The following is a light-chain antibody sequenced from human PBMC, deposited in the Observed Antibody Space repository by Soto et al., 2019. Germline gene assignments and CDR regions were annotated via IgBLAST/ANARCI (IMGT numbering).Light chain of an antibody. V-gene: IGKV3-15*01. J-gene: IGKJ1*01. CDR2: GAS. Sequence: EIVLTQSPATLSLSPGERATLSCRASQSVSSFLAWYQQKPGQAPRLFIYGASTRATGIPARFSGSGSGTEFTLTISSLQSEDFAVYYCQQYEKWPWTFGQGTKVDIK. CDR3: QQYEKWPWT. CDR1: QSVSSF.